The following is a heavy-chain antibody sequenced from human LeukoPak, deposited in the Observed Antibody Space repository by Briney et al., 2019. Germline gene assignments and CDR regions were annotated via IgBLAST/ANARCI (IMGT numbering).Heavy chain of an antibody. CDR3: ARDIKGGATHYYGMDV. V-gene: IGHV3-30-3*01. Sequence: GGSLRLSCAASGFTFSIYAMHWVRQAPGKGLEWVAVISYDGSNKDYADSVKGRFTISRDNSKNTLYLQMNSLRAEDTAVYYCARDIKGGATHYYGMDVWGQGTTVTVSS. D-gene: IGHD1-26*01. J-gene: IGHJ6*02. CDR1: GFTFSIYA. CDR2: ISYDGSNK.